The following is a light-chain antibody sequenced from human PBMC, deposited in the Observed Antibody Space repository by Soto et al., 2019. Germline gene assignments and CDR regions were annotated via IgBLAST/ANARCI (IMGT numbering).Light chain of an antibody. Sequence: QSALTQPPSASGSPGQSVTISCTETSSDVGGYTYVSWYQQRPGKAPKLMIYEVSKRPSGVPDRFSGSKSGNTASLTVSGLEAEDEAYYYSSSYAGSVVFGGGTKLTVL. CDR2: EVS. CDR3: SSYAGSVV. CDR1: SSDVGGYTY. V-gene: IGLV2-8*01. J-gene: IGLJ2*01.